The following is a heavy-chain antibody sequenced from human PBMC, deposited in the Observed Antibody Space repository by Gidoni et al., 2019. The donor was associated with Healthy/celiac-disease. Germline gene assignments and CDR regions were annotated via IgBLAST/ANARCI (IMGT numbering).Heavy chain of an antibody. CDR1: GGSFSGYY. Sequence: AVYGGSFSGYYWSWIRQPPGKGLEWIGEINHSGSTNYNPSLKSRVTISVDTSKNQITLKLCSVTAADTAVYYCARARRRQLVRGVAWLDPLGQGTLVTVSS. D-gene: IGHD6-13*01. J-gene: IGHJ5*02. CDR3: ARARRRQLVRGVAWLDP. CDR2: INHSGST. V-gene: IGHV4-34*01.